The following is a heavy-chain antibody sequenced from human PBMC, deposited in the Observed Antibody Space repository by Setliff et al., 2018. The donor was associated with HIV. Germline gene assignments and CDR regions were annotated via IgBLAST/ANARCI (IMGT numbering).Heavy chain of an antibody. CDR1: GFTFDSYS. D-gene: IGHD3-10*01. CDR3: AKEFEDLSGAY. J-gene: IGHJ4*02. CDR2: IWFDGNKK. V-gene: IGHV3-30*02. Sequence: PGGSLRLSCATSGFTFDSYSIIWVRQAPGKGLEWVAIIWFDGNKKYYADSVKGRFTISRDNSKNTLYLQMNSLRAEDTATYYCAKEFEDLSGAYWGQGTLVTVSS.